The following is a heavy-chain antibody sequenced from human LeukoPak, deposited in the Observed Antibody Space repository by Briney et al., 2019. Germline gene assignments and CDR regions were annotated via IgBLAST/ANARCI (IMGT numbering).Heavy chain of an antibody. CDR3: ASSVPDGMDV. CDR2: IYSGGST. CDR1: GFTVSSNY. D-gene: IGHD2-2*01. J-gene: IGHJ6*02. Sequence: PGGSLRLSCAASGFTVSSNYMSWVRQAPGKGLEWVSVIYSGGSTYYADSVKGRFTTSRDNSKNALYLQMNSLRAEDTAVYYCASSVPDGMDVWGQGTTVTVSS. V-gene: IGHV3-53*01.